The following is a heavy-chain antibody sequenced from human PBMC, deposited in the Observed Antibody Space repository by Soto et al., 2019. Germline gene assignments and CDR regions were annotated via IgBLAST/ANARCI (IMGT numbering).Heavy chain of an antibody. J-gene: IGHJ6*02. D-gene: IGHD3-10*01. CDR2: IKQDGSEK. V-gene: IGHV3-7*03. CDR3: ARGLTVVRGVIIRTYYYYYGMDV. CDR1: GFTFSSYW. Sequence: SGGSLRLSCAASGFTFSSYWMSWVRQAPGKGLEWVANIKQDGSEKYYVDSVKGRFTISRDNAKNSLYLQMNSLRAEDTAVYYCARGLTVVRGVIIRTYYYYYGMDVWGQGTTVTVSS.